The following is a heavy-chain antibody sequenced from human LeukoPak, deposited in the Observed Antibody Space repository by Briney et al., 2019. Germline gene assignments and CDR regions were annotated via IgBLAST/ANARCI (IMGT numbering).Heavy chain of an antibody. D-gene: IGHD3-10*01. V-gene: IGHV5-51*01. CDR3: ARAARRMVRGILSAFDI. CDR1: GYNFTSYW. J-gene: IGHJ3*02. CDR2: IYPGDSDT. Sequence: GESLKISCKASGYNFTSYWIDWVRQMPGKGLQWMGIIYPGDSDTRYSPSFQGQVTISADKSSSTAYLQWSSLKASDTAMYLCARAARRMVRGILSAFDIWGQGTMVTVSS.